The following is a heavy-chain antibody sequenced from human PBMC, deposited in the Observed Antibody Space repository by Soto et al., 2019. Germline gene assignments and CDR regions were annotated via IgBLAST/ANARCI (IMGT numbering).Heavy chain of an antibody. CDR1: GGSISSGDYY. Sequence: SETLSLTCTVSGGSISSGDYYWSWIRQHPGKGLEWIGYIYYSGSTYYNPSLKSRVTISVDTSKNQFSLKLSSVTAADTAVYYCARQWGFYFDFWGQGTLVTVSS. CDR2: IYYSGST. V-gene: IGHV4-30-4*01. J-gene: IGHJ4*02. D-gene: IGHD1-26*01. CDR3: ARQWGFYFDF.